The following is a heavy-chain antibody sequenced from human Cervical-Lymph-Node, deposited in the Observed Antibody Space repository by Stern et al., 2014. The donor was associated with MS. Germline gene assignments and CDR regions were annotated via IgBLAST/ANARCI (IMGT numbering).Heavy chain of an antibody. V-gene: IGHV1-18*01. Sequence: QVQLVESGAEVKKPGASVNVSCKTSGYTFTYYAISWIRQAPGQGLEWVGWISPYNGNPNFVQKLQGRVAITTATSTSTAYMELRSLRSDDTAVYYCARDDDYTRRAIDYWGQGTLVTVSS. CDR1: GYTFTYYA. CDR2: ISPYNGNP. CDR3: ARDDDYTRRAIDY. J-gene: IGHJ4*02. D-gene: IGHD4-11*01.